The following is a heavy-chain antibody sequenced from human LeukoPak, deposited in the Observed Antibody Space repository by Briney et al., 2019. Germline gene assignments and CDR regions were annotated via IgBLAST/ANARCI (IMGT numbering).Heavy chain of an antibody. CDR3: ARDGPAYSFDY. J-gene: IGHJ4*02. CDR1: GLTFSSHW. CDR2: TDRDGKTT. D-gene: IGHD5-18*01. V-gene: IGHV3-74*01. Sequence: GGSLRLSCAASGLTFSSHWMFWVRQAPGKGLVWVSQTDRDGKTTGYADSVKGRFTISRDNARNSLYLQMNSLRAEDTALYYCARDGPAYSFDYWGQGTLVTVSS.